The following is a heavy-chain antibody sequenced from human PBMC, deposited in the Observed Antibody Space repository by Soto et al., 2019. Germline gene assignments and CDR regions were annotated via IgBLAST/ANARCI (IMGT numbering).Heavy chain of an antibody. CDR1: GYTFTSYY. V-gene: IGHV1-46*01. D-gene: IGHD6-6*01. J-gene: IGHJ5*02. CDR2: INPSGGST. Sequence: ASVKVSCKASGYTFTSYYMHWVRQAPGQGLEWMGIINPSGGSTSYAQKFQGRVTMTRDTSASTAYMELSSLRSEDTAVYYCARDGKVRIAARREGYWFDPWGQGTLVTVSS. CDR3: ARDGKVRIAARREGYWFDP.